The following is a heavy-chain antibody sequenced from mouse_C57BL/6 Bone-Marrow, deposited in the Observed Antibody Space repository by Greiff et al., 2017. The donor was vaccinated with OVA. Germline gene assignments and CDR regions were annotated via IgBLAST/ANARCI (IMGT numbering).Heavy chain of an antibody. D-gene: IGHD1-1*01. V-gene: IGHV1-78*01. CDR2: IYPRDGST. CDR3: ARWGYYGSSYYAMDY. J-gene: IGHJ4*01. Sequence: VQGVESDAELVKPGASVKISCKVSGYTFTDHTIHWMKQRPEQGLEWIGYIYPRDGSTKYNEKFKGKATLTADKSSSTAYMQLNSLTSEDSAVYFCARWGYYGSSYYAMDYWGQGTSVTVSS. CDR1: GYTFTDHT.